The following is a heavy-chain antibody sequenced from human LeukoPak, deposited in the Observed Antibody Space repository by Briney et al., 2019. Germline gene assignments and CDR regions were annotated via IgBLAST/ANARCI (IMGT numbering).Heavy chain of an antibody. J-gene: IGHJ1*01. CDR1: GFPLSGYG. V-gene: IGHV3-33*01. D-gene: IGHD4-11*01. CDR2: AYGDGSSQ. CDR3: ATGGNFYYSH. Sequence: GGSLRLSCAASGFPLSGYGMHWVRQAAGKGLEWVAVAYGDGSSQYYADSVKGRLSISKDISKNTLSLQMNSLRAEDTAVYSCATGGNFYYSHWGQGTLVTVSS.